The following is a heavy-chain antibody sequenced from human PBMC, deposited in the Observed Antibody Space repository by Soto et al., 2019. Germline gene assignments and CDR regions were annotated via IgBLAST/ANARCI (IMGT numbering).Heavy chain of an antibody. CDR1: GGSFSGYY. Sequence: SETLSLTCAVYGGSFSGYYWSWIRQPPGKGLEWIGEINHSGSTNYNPSLKSRVTISVDTSKNQFSLKLSSVTAADTAVYYCARAIISQIRFHLDVWGKGPTVTVSS. CDR3: ARAIISQIRFHLDV. D-gene: IGHD3-3*01. CDR2: INHSGST. V-gene: IGHV4-34*01. J-gene: IGHJ6*04.